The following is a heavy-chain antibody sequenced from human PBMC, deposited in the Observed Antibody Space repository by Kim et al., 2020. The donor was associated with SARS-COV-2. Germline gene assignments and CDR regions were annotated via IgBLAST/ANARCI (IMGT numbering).Heavy chain of an antibody. Sequence: ASVKVSCKASGYIFTTYYMHWVRQAPGQGLEWMGMSSPRGGSPNYAQKFQGRVTMTRDTATNTAYMELSSLISEDTAIYYCTREIIGTSLFDYWGQGTLVTLSS. V-gene: IGHV1-46*01. J-gene: IGHJ4*02. CDR2: SSPRGGSP. CDR3: TREIIGTSLFDY. D-gene: IGHD1-20*01. CDR1: GYIFTTYY.